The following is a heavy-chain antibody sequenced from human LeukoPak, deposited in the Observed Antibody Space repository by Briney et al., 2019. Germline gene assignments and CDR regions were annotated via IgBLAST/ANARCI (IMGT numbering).Heavy chain of an antibody. D-gene: IGHD2-2*01. J-gene: IGHJ6*03. Sequence: SETLPLTCTVSGGSISSYYWSWIRQPAGKGLEWIGRIYTSGSTNYNPSLKSRVTISVDKSKNQFSLKLSSVTAADTAVYYCARDGTQGDCSSTSCYGYYYYMDVWGKGTTVTVSS. CDR2: IYTSGST. CDR3: ARDGTQGDCSSTSCYGYYYYMDV. V-gene: IGHV4-4*07. CDR1: GGSISSYY.